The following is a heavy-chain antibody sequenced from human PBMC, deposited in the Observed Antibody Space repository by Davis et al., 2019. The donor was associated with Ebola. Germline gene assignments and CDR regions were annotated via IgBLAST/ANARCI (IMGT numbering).Heavy chain of an antibody. V-gene: IGHV4-34*01. CDR2: ITHRGSI. D-gene: IGHD3-16*01. CDR3: ARHLGWFDP. J-gene: IGHJ5*02. CDR1: GGSFSGYY. Sequence: MPSETLSLTCAVYGGSFSGYYWYWIHQPPGKGLEWIGEITHRGSINYNPSLKSRVTISVDTSKNQFSLKLSSVTAADTAVYYCARHLGWFDPWGQGTLVTVSS.